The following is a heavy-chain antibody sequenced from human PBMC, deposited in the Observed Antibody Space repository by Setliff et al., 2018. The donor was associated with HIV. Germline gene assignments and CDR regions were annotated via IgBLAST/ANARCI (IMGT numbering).Heavy chain of an antibody. J-gene: IGHJ5*02. Sequence: PSETLSLTCTVSGGSISSYYWSWIRQPPGKGLEWIGYIYYSGSTNYNPSLNSRVTISVDASKNQFSLKLSSVTAADTAVYYCARGYEYYYGSGSLSNWFDPWGQGTLVTVSS. CDR1: GGSISSYY. V-gene: IGHV4-59*08. CDR2: IYYSGST. D-gene: IGHD3-10*01. CDR3: ARGYEYYYGSGSLSNWFDP.